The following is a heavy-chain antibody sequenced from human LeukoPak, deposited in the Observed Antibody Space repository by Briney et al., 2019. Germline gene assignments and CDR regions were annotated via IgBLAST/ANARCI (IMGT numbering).Heavy chain of an antibody. J-gene: IGHJ4*02. D-gene: IGHD3-16*01. CDR2: VSYDGSIE. CDR1: GFTFSTYA. CDR3: ARDLLGGGLDY. Sequence: PGGSLRLSCAASGFTFSTYAMYWVRQAPGQGLEWVAIVSYDGSIEYYADSVKGRFTISRDNSKNTLYLQMNSLRAEDTAVYYCARDLLGGGLDYWGQGTLVTVSS. V-gene: IGHV3-30-3*01.